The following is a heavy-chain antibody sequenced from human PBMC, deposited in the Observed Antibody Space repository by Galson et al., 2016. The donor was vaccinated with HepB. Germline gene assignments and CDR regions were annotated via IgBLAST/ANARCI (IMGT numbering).Heavy chain of an antibody. CDR3: AKMSSSSAYYSDAFGL. V-gene: IGHV3-23*01. J-gene: IGHJ3*01. Sequence: SLRLSCAASGFTFTTYAMSWVRQAPGKGLEWVSGISDSDPSTYYADSVKGRFTISRDNSKNTLYLQMNSLRAEDTAVYYCAKMSSSSAYYSDAFGLWGQGTMVTVSS. D-gene: IGHD3-22*01. CDR1: GFTFTTYA. CDR2: ISDSDPST.